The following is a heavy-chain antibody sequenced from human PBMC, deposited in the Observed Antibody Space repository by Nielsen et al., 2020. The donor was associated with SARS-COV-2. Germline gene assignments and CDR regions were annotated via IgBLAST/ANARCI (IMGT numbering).Heavy chain of an antibody. D-gene: IGHD2-2*01. J-gene: IGHJ6*02. CDR3: ASRYGCSSTSCYGGYYYYGMDV. V-gene: IGHV1-69*02. CDR2: IIPILGIA. Sequence: VRPMPGKGLEWMGRIIPILGIANYAQKFQGRVTITADKSTSTAYMELSSLRSEDTAVYYCASRYGCSSTSCYGGYYYYGMDVWGQGTTVTVSS.